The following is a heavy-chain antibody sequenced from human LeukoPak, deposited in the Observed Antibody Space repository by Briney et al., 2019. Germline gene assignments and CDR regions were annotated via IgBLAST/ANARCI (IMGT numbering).Heavy chain of an antibody. Sequence: GGYLRLSCAASGFTFSTYGMHWVRQAPGKGLEWVTLISYDGSNKYYADSVKGRFTISRDNAKNSLYLQMNSLRAEDTAVYYCARDLGLRGNCIDYWGQGTLVTVSS. J-gene: IGHJ4*02. CDR3: ARDLGLRGNCIDY. CDR1: GFTFSTYG. V-gene: IGHV3-30*03. D-gene: IGHD4-17*01. CDR2: ISYDGSNK.